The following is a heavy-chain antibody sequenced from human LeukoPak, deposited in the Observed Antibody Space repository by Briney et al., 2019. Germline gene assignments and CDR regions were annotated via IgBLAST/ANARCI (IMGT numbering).Heavy chain of an antibody. D-gene: IGHD6-6*01. CDR1: GFTFSSYW. Sequence: GGSLRLSCAASGFTFSSYWMSWVRQAPGKGLEWVSAISGSGGSTYYADSVKGRFTISRDNSKNTLYLQMNSLRAEDTAVYYCARDSGDSSSSPWGSSDAFDIWGQGTMVTVSS. J-gene: IGHJ3*02. V-gene: IGHV3-23*01. CDR3: ARDSGDSSSSPWGSSDAFDI. CDR2: ISGSGGST.